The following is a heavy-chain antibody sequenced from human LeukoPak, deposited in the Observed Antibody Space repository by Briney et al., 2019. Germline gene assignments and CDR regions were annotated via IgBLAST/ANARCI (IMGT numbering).Heavy chain of an antibody. CDR2: IYPGDSDT. CDR1: GYSFTSYW. V-gene: IGHV5-51*01. J-gene: IGHJ5*02. D-gene: IGHD6-19*01. Sequence: GESLKISCKGSGYSFTSYWIGWVRQMPGKGLEWMGVIYPGDSDTRYSPSFQGQVTISADKSISTAYLQWCSLKVSDSAMYYCARQWLVEENWFDPWGQGTLVTVSS. CDR3: ARQWLVEENWFDP.